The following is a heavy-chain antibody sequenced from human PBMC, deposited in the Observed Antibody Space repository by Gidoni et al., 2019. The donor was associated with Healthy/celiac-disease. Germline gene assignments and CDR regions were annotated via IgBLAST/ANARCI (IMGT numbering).Heavy chain of an antibody. V-gene: IGHV3-33*01. CDR1: GFTFSSYG. J-gene: IGHJ6*02. CDR3: ARLPGTNYYYGMDV. D-gene: IGHD2-2*01. Sequence: QVQLVESGGGVVQPGRSLRLSCAAYGFTFSSYGMHWVRQAPGKGLGGVAVIWYDGSNKYYADAVKGRFTISRDNSKNTLYLQMNSLRAEDTAVDYCARLPGTNYYYGMDVWGQGTTVTVSS. CDR2: IWYDGSNK.